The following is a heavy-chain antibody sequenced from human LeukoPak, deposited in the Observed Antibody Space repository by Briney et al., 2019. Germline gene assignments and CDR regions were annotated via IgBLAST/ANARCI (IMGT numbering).Heavy chain of an antibody. CDR1: GGSISSYTYY. J-gene: IGHJ5*02. D-gene: IGHD3-22*01. CDR3: ARHRLYYDRSGFSPGVWFDP. Sequence: SETLSLTCTVSGGSISSYTYYWGWIRQSPGKGLEWTGTLSSSGSSYYNPSLKGRVTISVDTSKNQFSLELTSVTVADTAIYYCARHRLYYDRSGFSPGVWFDPWGQGALVTVSS. CDR2: LSSSGSS. V-gene: IGHV4-39*01.